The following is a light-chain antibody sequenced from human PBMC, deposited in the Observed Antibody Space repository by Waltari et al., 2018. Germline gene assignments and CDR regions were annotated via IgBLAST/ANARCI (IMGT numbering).Light chain of an antibody. CDR2: ANT. CDR1: SANIGSHN. CDR3: AAWDDSLSGLNWL. Sequence: QSVLTQPPSASGTPGQRVTISCSGGSANIGSHNVFWYQQLPGSAPKLLIYANTKRPSGVPDRFSASKSGSSASLAITGLQSEDEADYYCAAWDDSLSGLNWLFGGGTKLTVL. V-gene: IGLV1-44*01. J-gene: IGLJ3*02.